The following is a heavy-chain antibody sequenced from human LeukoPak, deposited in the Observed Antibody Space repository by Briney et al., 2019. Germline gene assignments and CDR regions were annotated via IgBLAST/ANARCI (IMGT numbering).Heavy chain of an antibody. CDR1: GFTFSSYA. CDR2: ISGSGGST. Sequence: TGGSLRLSCAASGFTFSSYAMSWVRQAPGKGLEWVSAISGSGGSTYYADSVKGRFTISRDNSKNTLYLQMNSLRAEDTAIYYCAKTYYDLWIGYFHYWGQGTLVTVSS. CDR3: AKTYYDLWIGYFHY. J-gene: IGHJ4*02. V-gene: IGHV3-23*01. D-gene: IGHD3-3*01.